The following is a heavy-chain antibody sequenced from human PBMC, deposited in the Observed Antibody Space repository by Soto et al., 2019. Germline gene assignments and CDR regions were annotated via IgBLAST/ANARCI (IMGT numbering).Heavy chain of an antibody. D-gene: IGHD4-17*01. J-gene: IGHJ4*02. CDR3: AADAPSATVTSDFDY. Sequence: GASVKVSCKASGFTFTSSAVQWVRQARGQRLEWIGWIVVGSGNTNYAQKFQERVTITRDMSTSTAYMELSSLRSEDTAVYYCAADAPSATVTSDFDYWGQGTLVTVSS. CDR2: IVVGSGNT. V-gene: IGHV1-58*01. CDR1: GFTFTSSA.